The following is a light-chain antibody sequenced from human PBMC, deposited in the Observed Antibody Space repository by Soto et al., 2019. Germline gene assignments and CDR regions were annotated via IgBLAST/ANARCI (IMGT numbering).Light chain of an antibody. Sequence: EILITQSPLTLSVSPGEGATLSCSASQNINSNLAWYQQRPGQAPRGLISGASSRASGIPDRFSGGGSGTDFTLTLNRLEPDEFAVYYCQQYKDWPPLTFGGGTRVES. CDR1: QNINSN. V-gene: IGKV3D-15*01. J-gene: IGKJ4*01. CDR3: QQYKDWPPLT. CDR2: GAS.